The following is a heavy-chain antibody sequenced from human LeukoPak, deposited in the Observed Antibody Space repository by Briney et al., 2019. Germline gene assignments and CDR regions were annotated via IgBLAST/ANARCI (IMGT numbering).Heavy chain of an antibody. CDR2: FDPEDGET. CDR3: ATASLRLGELSLLNY. V-gene: IGHV1-24*01. Sequence: ASEKVSCKVSGYTLTELSMHWVRQAPGKGLEWMGGFDPEDGETIYAQKFQGRVTMTEDTSTDTAYMELSSLRSEDTAVYYCATASLRLGELSLLNYWGQGTLVTVSS. J-gene: IGHJ4*02. CDR1: GYTLTELS. D-gene: IGHD3-16*02.